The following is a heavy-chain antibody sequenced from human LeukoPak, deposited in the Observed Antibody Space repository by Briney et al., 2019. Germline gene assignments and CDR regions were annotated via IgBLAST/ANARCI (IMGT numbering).Heavy chain of an antibody. CDR3: ARDFTEMVRGVIPSGAFDI. D-gene: IGHD3-10*01. CDR1: GYTFTSYY. CDR2: INPSGGST. J-gene: IGHJ3*02. Sequence: ASVRVSCKASGYTFTSYYMHWVRQAPGQGLEWMGIINPSGGSTSYAQKFQGRVTMTRDTSTSTVYMELSSLRSEDTAVYYCARDFTEMVRGVIPSGAFDIRGQGTMVTVSS. V-gene: IGHV1-46*01.